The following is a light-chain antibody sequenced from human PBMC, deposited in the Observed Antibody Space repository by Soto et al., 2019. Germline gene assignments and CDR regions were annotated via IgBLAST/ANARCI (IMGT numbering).Light chain of an antibody. V-gene: IGLV1-47*01. J-gene: IGLJ2*01. CDR2: RDN. CDR3: ATWDDSRGGPV. Sequence: QSVLTQTPSVSGTPGQRVNISCSGSSSNIGRNYVYWYHQFPGTAPKLLIYRDNERPSGVPDRFSGSKSGTSASLAISGLRSGDEAYYHCATWDDSRGGPVFGGGTKVTVL. CDR1: SSNIGRNY.